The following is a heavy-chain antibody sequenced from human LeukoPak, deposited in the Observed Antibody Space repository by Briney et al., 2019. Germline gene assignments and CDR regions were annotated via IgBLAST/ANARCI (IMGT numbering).Heavy chain of an antibody. CDR3: AKVLPGSASSDY. CDR1: GFTFSSYG. Sequence: GGSLRLSCAASGFTFSSYGMHWVRQAPGKGLEWVAVISYDGSNKYYADSVKGRFTISRDNSKNTLYLQMNSLRAEDTAVYYCAKVLPGSASSDYWGQGTLVTVSS. CDR2: ISYDGSNK. V-gene: IGHV3-30*18. J-gene: IGHJ4*02. D-gene: IGHD4/OR15-4a*01.